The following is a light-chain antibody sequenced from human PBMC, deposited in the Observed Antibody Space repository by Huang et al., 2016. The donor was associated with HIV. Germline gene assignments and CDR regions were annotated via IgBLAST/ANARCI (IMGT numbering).Light chain of an antibody. CDR1: QSLLHRNGNNY. V-gene: IGKV2-28*01. CDR2: VAS. J-gene: IGKJ4*01. Sequence: DIVMTQSPLSLPVTPGEPASISCRSSQSLLHRNGNNYLDWYLQKPGQSPQLLIYVASSRASGVPERFNGSGSGTDFTLKISRVEAEDVGVYYCMQALQTPLTFGGGTKVEIK. CDR3: MQALQTPLT.